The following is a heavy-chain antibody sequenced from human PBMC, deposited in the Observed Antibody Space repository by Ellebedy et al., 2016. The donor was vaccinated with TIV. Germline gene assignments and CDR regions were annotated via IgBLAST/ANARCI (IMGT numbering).Heavy chain of an antibody. CDR1: GFTFSSYS. CDR3: ARGTYSSGWFDY. V-gene: IGHV3-21*01. D-gene: IGHD6-19*01. J-gene: IGHJ4*02. CDR2: ISSSSSYI. Sequence: GGSLKISCAASGFTFSSYSMNWVRQAPGKGLEWVSSISSSSSYIYYADSVKGRFTISRDNAKNSLYLQMNSLRAEDTAVYYCARGTYSSGWFDYWGQGTLVTVSS.